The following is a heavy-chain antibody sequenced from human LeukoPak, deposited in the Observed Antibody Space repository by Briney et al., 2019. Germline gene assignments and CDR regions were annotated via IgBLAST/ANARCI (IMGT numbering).Heavy chain of an antibody. CDR1: GGSFSGYY. J-gene: IGHJ4*02. D-gene: IGHD3-10*01. V-gene: IGHV4-34*01. Sequence: SETLSLTCAVYGGSFSGYYWSWIRQPPGKGLEWIGEINHSGSTNYNPSLKSRVTISVDTSKNQFSLKLSSVTAADTAVYYCARTGITMVRGVITTHDYWGQGTLVTVSS. CDR3: ARTGITMVRGVITTHDY. CDR2: INHSGST.